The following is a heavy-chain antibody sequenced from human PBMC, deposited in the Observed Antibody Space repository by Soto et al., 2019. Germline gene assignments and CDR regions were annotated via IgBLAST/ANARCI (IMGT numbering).Heavy chain of an antibody. CDR3: ARGRWELLPFDY. D-gene: IGHD1-26*01. Sequence: ASVKVSCKASGYTFTGYYMHWVRQAPGQGLEWMGWINPNSVGTNYAQKFQGWVTMTSDTSISTAYMELRSLRSDDTAVYYCARGRWELLPFDYWGQGTLVTVSS. CDR2: INPNSVGT. J-gene: IGHJ4*02. V-gene: IGHV1-2*04. CDR1: GYTFTGYY.